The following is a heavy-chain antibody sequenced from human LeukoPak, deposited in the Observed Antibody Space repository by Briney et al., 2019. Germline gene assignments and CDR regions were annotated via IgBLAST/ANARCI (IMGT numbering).Heavy chain of an antibody. D-gene: IGHD2-2*01. Sequence: GGSLRLSCAASGFTFSSYWMSWVRQAPGKGLEWVANIKQDGSEKYYVDSVKGRFTISRDNAKTSLYLQMNSLRAEDTAVYYCARDPPLGSCSTISCPHLDYWGQGTLVTVSS. CDR3: ARDPPLGSCSTISCPHLDY. CDR1: GFTFSSYW. CDR2: IKQDGSEK. J-gene: IGHJ4*02. V-gene: IGHV3-7*01.